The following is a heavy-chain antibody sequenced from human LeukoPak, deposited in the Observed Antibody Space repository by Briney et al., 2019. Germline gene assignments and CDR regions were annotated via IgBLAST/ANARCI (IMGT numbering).Heavy chain of an antibody. J-gene: IGHJ2*01. CDR2: IGSDNKP. D-gene: IGHD3-9*01. Sequence: GGSLRLSCEASGFTFSAYAMTWVRQAPGKGLEWVSSIGSDNKPHYSESVKGRFAISRDNAKNSLYLQMNSLRDEDTAVYYCARSRLVIWYFDLWGRGTLVTVSS. V-gene: IGHV3-69-1*01. CDR3: ARSRLVIWYFDL. CDR1: GFTFSAYA.